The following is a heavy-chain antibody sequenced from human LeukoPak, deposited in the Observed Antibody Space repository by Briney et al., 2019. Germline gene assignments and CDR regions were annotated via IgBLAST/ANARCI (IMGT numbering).Heavy chain of an antibody. CDR1: GGSFSGYY. Sequence: SETLSLTCAVYGGSFSGYYWSWIRQPPGKGLEWIGEINHSGSTNYNPSLKSRVTISVDTSKNQFSLKLSSVTAADTAVYYCARGGYSYGYCPDYWGQGTLVTVSS. J-gene: IGHJ4*02. CDR3: ARGGYSYGYCPDY. D-gene: IGHD5-18*01. CDR2: INHSGST. V-gene: IGHV4-34*01.